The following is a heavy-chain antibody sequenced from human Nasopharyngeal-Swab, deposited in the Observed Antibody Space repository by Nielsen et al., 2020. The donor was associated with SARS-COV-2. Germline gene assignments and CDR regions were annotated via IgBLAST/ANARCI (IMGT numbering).Heavy chain of an antibody. J-gene: IGHJ4*02. CDR2: ISSSSSYI. CDR3: ARDGGGCSSTSCYT. V-gene: IGHV3-21*01. Sequence: GESLKISCAASGVTFSSYSMNWVRQAPGKGLEWVSSISSSSSYIYYADSVKGRFTISRDNAKNSLYLQMNSLRAEDTAAYYCARDGGGCSSTSCYTWGQGTLVTVSS. CDR1: GVTFSSYS. D-gene: IGHD2-2*02.